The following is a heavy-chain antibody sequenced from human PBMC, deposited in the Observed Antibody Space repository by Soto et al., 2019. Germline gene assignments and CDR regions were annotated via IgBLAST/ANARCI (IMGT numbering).Heavy chain of an antibody. J-gene: IGHJ4*02. CDR1: GFTFNTYT. CDR2: ISSTGYYI. CDR3: TRVLRGYAFHGGF. V-gene: IGHV3-21*04. Sequence: GGSLRLSCSASGFTFNTYTMNWVRQAPGKGLEWVSSISSTGYYIYYADSVKGRFTISRDNAKNTLYLQMNDLRAEDTAVYYCTRVLRGYAFHGGFWGQGT. D-gene: IGHD5-18*01.